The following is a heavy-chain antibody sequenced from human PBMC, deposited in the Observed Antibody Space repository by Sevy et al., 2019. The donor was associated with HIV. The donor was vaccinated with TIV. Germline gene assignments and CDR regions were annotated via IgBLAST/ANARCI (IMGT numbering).Heavy chain of an antibody. CDR2: IRGGGGGT. Sequence: GGSLRLSCAASGFTFNNYAMSWVRQAPGKGLEGKGLEWVSTIRGGGGGTYYADSVRGRFTISRDNSKNTLYLKVNSLRVEDTAVYYGAKHYIHDIADGWYFDLWGRGTLVTVSS. CDR1: GFTFNNYA. V-gene: IGHV3-23*01. CDR3: AKHYIHDIADGWYFDL. J-gene: IGHJ2*01. D-gene: IGHD6-13*01.